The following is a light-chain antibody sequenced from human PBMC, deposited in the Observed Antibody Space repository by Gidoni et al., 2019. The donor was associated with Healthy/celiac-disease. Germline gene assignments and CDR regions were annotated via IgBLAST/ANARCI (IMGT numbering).Light chain of an antibody. J-gene: IGKJ1*01. Sequence: EIVLTQSPATLSLSPGERANLSCRASQSVSSYLAWYQQKPGQAPRLLIYYASKRATGIPSRFSGSGSGTDFSLTISSLEPEDFAVYYCQQRSNWPPWTFGQGTKVEIK. V-gene: IGKV3-11*01. CDR3: QQRSNWPPWT. CDR2: YAS. CDR1: QSVSSY.